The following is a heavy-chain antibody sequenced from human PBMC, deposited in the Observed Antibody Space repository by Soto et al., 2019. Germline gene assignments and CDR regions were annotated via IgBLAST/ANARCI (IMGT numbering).Heavy chain of an antibody. Sequence: SEALSLTCTVSGGSISSYYWSWIRQPAGKGLEWIGRIYTSGSTNYNPSLKSRVTMSVDTSKNQFSLKLSSVTAADTAVYYCARSYSGSYYPEYFQHWGQGTLVTVSS. D-gene: IGHD1-26*01. CDR3: ARSYSGSYYPEYFQH. J-gene: IGHJ1*01. CDR2: IYTSGST. CDR1: GGSISSYY. V-gene: IGHV4-4*07.